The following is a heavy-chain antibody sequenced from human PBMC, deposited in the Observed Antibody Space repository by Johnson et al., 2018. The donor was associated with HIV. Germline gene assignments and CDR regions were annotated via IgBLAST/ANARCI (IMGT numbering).Heavy chain of an antibody. D-gene: IGHD2/OR15-2a*01. J-gene: IGHJ3*02. CDR1: GFTFSSYA. Sequence: QVKLVESGGGLIQPGGSLRLSCAASGFTFSSYAMHWVRQAPGKGLEWVAVIWYDGSNKYYADSVKGRFTISRDNSKNTLYLQMNSLRVEDTAGYCCARVNIAFDIWGQGTMVTVSS. V-gene: IGHV3-33*08. CDR2: IWYDGSNK. CDR3: ARVNIAFDI.